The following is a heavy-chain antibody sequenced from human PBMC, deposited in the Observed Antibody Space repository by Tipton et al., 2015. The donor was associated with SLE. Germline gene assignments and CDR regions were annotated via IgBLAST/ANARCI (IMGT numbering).Heavy chain of an antibody. CDR2: IYYSGST. J-gene: IGHJ6*02. V-gene: IGHV4-59*11. D-gene: IGHD3-3*01. Sequence: TLSLTCTVSGGSISSHYWSWIRQPPGKGLEWIGYIYYSGSTNYNPPLQSRVTISVDKSKNQFSLKLSPLTAADTAVDYWSRDPYYDGAGDVWGQGTTVTVSS. CDR3: SRDPYYDGAGDV. CDR1: GGSISSHY.